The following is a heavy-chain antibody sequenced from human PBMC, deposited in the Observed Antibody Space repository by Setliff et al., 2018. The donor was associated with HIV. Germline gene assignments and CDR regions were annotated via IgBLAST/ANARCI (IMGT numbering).Heavy chain of an antibody. J-gene: IGHJ4*02. CDR1: GFTVSSNY. CDR3: ARDQRAGVYGDY. CDR2: IYSGGST. V-gene: IGHV3-53*01. D-gene: IGHD4-17*01. Sequence: GVSLRLSCAASGFTVSSNYMSWVRQAPGKGLEWVSVIYSGGSTYYADSVKGRFTISRDNAKNSLYLQMNSLRAEDTAVYYCARDQRAGVYGDYWGQGTLVTVSS.